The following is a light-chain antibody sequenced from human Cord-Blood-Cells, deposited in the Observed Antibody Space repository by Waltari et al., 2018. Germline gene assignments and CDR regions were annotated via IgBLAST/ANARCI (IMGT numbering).Light chain of an antibody. CDR2: DVS. Sequence: QSALTQPASVSGSPGQSITISCTGTSNDVGGSNYVSWYQQHPGKAPKLMIYDVSKRPSGVSNRFSGSKSGNTASLTISGHQAEDEADYYCSSYTSSSTLVFGGGTKLTVL. J-gene: IGLJ3*02. CDR3: SSYTSSSTLV. V-gene: IGLV2-14*01. CDR1: SNDVGGSNY.